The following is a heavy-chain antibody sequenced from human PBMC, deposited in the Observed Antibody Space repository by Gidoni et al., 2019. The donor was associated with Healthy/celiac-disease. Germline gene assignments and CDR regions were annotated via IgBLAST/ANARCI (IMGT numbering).Heavy chain of an antibody. Sequence: QLQLQESGPGLVKPSETLSLTCTVSGGSISSSSYYWGWIRQPPGKGLEWIGSIYYSGSTYYNPSLKSRVTISVDTSKNQFSLKLSSVTAADTAVYYCARLGEMATYYYGMDVWGQGTTVTVSS. CDR1: GGSISSSSYY. J-gene: IGHJ6*02. CDR3: ARLGEMATYYYGMDV. V-gene: IGHV4-39*01. D-gene: IGHD5-12*01. CDR2: IYYSGST.